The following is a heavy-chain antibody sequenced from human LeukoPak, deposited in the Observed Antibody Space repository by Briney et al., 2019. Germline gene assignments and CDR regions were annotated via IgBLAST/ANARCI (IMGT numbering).Heavy chain of an antibody. D-gene: IGHD3-10*01. J-gene: IGHJ4*02. CDR2: ISAYNGNT. Sequence: ASVKVSCKASGGTLSSYAINWVRQAPGQGLEWMGWISAYNGNTNYAQKLQGRVTMTTDTSTSTAYMELRSLRSDDTAVYYCARLVTMVRGALYYFDYWGQGTLVTVSS. CDR3: ARLVTMVRGALYYFDY. V-gene: IGHV1-18*01. CDR1: GGTLSSYA.